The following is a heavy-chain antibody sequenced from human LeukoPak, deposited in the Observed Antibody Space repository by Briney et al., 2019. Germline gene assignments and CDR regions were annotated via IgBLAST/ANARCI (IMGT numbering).Heavy chain of an antibody. CDR2: IKQDGSEK. Sequence: GGSLRLSCVASGFTFSSRDWMTRVRQAPGKGLEWVANIKQDGSEKNYVDSVKGRFTISRDNAKNSVDLQMNSLRAEDTAVYYCARAPLHDYGAILVWGQGTLVTVSS. D-gene: IGHD4-17*01. V-gene: IGHV3-7*01. J-gene: IGHJ4*02. CDR3: ARAPLHDYGAILV. CDR1: GFTFSSRDW.